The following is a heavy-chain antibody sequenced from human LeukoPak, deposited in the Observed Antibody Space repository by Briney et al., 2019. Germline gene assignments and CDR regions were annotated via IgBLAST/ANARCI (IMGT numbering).Heavy chain of an antibody. V-gene: IGHV3-23*01. J-gene: IGHJ4*02. CDR2: ISGSGGTT. CDR3: SGLWFGGDY. Sequence: GSLRLSCAASGFTFSSYALSWVRQAPGKGLEWVSAISGSGGTTYYADSVKGRFTISRDNSKNTLYLQMNSLRAEDTAVYYCSGLWFGGDYWGQGTLVTVSS. CDR1: GFTFSSYA. D-gene: IGHD3-10*01.